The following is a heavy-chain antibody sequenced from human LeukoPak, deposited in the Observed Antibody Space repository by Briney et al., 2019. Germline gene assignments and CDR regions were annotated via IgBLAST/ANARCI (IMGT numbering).Heavy chain of an antibody. Sequence: SETLSLTCTVSGYSISSGYYWGWIRQPPGKGLEWIGSIYHSGSTYYNPSLKSRVTISVDTSKNQFSLKLSSVTAADTAVYYCARSDGSGRRYYDSPYYYMDVWGKGTTVTVSS. CDR2: IYHSGST. CDR3: ARSDGSGRRYYDSPYYYMDV. V-gene: IGHV4-38-2*02. D-gene: IGHD3-22*01. J-gene: IGHJ6*03. CDR1: GYSISSGYY.